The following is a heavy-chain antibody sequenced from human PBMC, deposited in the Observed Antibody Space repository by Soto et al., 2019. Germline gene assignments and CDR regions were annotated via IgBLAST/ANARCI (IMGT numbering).Heavy chain of an antibody. CDR3: ARGNVPVAGTCLDY. CDR1: GFTFSSYG. D-gene: IGHD6-19*01. V-gene: IGHV3-33*01. J-gene: IGHJ4*02. CDR2: IWYDGSNK. Sequence: GGSLRLSCAASGFTFSSYGMHWVRQAPGKGLEWVAVIWYDGSNKYYADSVKGRFTISRDNSKYTLSLQMNSLRAEDTAVYYCARGNVPVAGTCLDYWGQGTLVTVSS.